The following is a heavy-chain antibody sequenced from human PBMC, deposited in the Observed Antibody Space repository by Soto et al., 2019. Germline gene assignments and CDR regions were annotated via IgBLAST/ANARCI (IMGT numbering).Heavy chain of an antibody. CDR3: ARGGGGSYLGNWFDP. D-gene: IGHD1-26*01. J-gene: IGHJ5*02. CDR1: GGTFSSYA. CDR2: IIPIFGTA. Sequence: QVQLVQSGAEVKKPGSSVKVSCKASGGTFSSYAISWVRQAPGQGLEWMGGIIPIFGTANYAQKFQGRVTFTADESTSTVYMELGSLRSEDRAVYYCARGGGGSYLGNWFDPWGQGTLVTVSS. V-gene: IGHV1-69*01.